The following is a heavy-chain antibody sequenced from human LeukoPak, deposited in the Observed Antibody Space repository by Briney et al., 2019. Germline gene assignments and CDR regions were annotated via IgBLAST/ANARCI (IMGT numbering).Heavy chain of an antibody. V-gene: IGHV3-9*03. CDR2: ISWNSGSI. CDR3: AKSANYYYMDV. Sequence: PGGSLRLSCTASGFTFGDYAMHWVRQAPGKGLEWVSGISWNSGSIGYADSVKGRFTISRDNAKNPLYLQMNSLRAEDMALYYCAKSANYYYMDVWGKGTTVTVSS. CDR1: GFTFGDYA. J-gene: IGHJ6*03.